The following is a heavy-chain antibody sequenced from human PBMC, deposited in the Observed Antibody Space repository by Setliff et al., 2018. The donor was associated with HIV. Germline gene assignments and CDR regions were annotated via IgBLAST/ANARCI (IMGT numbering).Heavy chain of an antibody. V-gene: IGHV4-34*01. D-gene: IGHD2-2*01. CDR3: ARLAIPAATTDY. CDR1: GGSFSGYY. Sequence: SETLSLTCAVYGGSFSGYYWSWIRQPPGKGLEWIGEINHSGSTNYNPSLKSRVTISVDTSMDQFSLKLNSVTAADTAVYYCARLAIPAATTDYWGQGTLVTVSS. CDR2: INHSGST. J-gene: IGHJ4*02.